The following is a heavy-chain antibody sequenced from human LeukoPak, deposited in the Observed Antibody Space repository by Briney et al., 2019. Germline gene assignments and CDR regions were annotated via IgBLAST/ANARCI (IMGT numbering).Heavy chain of an antibody. V-gene: IGHV4-30-4*02. CDR1: GGSISSGDYY. J-gene: IGHJ3*02. CDR2: IYYTGRT. D-gene: IGHD3-3*01. Sequence: SETLSLTCSVSGGSISSGDYYWSCIRQPPGKGLEWIGYIYYTGRTYYNPSLKSRVNMSLGTSKNQFSLKLSSVTAADTAVYYCARVTPISTIFGVNAFDIWGQGTMVTVSS. CDR3: ARVTPISTIFGVNAFDI.